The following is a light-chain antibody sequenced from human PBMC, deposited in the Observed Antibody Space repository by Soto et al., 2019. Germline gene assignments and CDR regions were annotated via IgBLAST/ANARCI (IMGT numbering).Light chain of an antibody. CDR2: DAS. CDR1: QSVSSY. V-gene: IGKV3-11*01. CDR3: QQSSKWPRT. Sequence: EIVLTQSPATLSLSPGERATLSCRASQSVSSYLAWYQQKPGQAPRLLIYDASNRATGIPARFSGSGSGTDFTLTISSLEPEDFAVYYCQQSSKWPRTFGQGTKLEIK. J-gene: IGKJ2*01.